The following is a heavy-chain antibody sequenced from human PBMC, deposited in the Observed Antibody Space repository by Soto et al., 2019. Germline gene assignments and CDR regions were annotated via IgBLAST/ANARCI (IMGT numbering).Heavy chain of an antibody. CDR1: GGTFSSYA. J-gene: IGHJ4*02. Sequence: AASVKLSCKASGGTFSSYAISWVRQAHGQGLEWMGGIIPIFGTANYAQKFQGRVTITADKSTSTFHMELSSLTSEDTAVYYCAGLYHYDSSGYYDYWGQGTLVTVSS. CDR3: AGLYHYDSSGYYDY. V-gene: IGHV1-69*06. CDR2: IIPIFGTA. D-gene: IGHD3-22*01.